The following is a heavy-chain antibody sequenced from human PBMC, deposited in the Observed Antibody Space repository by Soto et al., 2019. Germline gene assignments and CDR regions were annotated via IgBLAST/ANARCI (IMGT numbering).Heavy chain of an antibody. V-gene: IGHV4-34*01. Sequence: PSETLSLTCAVYGGSFSGYYWSWIRQPPGKGLEWIGEINHSGSTNYNPSLKSRVTISVDTSKNQFSLKLSSVTAADTAVYYCAREVGRVYSSGWNFDYGGQETLVTVSS. D-gene: IGHD6-19*01. CDR1: GGSFSGYY. CDR2: INHSGST. J-gene: IGHJ4*02. CDR3: AREVGRVYSSGWNFDY.